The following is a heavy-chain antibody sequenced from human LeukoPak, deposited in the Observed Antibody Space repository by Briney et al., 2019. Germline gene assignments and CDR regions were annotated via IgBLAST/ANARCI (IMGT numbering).Heavy chain of an antibody. CDR3: ARDKNVGATLDY. Sequence: PGGSLRLSCAASGFTFSSYGMHWVRQAPGKGLEWVAFIRYDGSNKYYADSVKGRFTISRDNSKNTLYLQMNSLRAEDTAVYYCARDKNVGATLDYWGQGTLVTVSS. CDR2: IRYDGSNK. D-gene: IGHD1-26*01. J-gene: IGHJ4*02. CDR1: GFTFSSYG. V-gene: IGHV3-30*02.